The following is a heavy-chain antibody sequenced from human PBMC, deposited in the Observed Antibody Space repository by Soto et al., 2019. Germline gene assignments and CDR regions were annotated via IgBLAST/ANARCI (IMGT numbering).Heavy chain of an antibody. CDR3: ARLQLGPNWFDP. Sequence: PSETLSLTCPVSGGSISSGSYYWGWIRQPPGKGLEWIGSIYYSGSTYYNPSLKSRVTISVDTSKNQFSLKLSSVTAADTAVYYCARLQLGPNWFDPWGQGTLVTVSS. D-gene: IGHD1-1*01. CDR2: IYYSGST. J-gene: IGHJ5*02. V-gene: IGHV4-39*01. CDR1: GGSISSGSYY.